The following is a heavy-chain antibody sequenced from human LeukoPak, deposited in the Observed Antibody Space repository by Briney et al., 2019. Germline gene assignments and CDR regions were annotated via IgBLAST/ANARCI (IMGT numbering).Heavy chain of an antibody. CDR1: GDSTSSDRYY. V-gene: IGHV4-39*02. Sequence: PSETLSLTCTVSGDSTSSDRYYGGWVRQPPGKGLEWIGNIYYSGSTYYNPSLKSRVTMSVDTSKNQFFLKLNSVTAADTAVYYCARGRPYSGGYHLDYWGQGTLVTVPA. CDR2: IYYSGST. CDR3: ARGRPYSGGYHLDY. D-gene: IGHD1-26*01. J-gene: IGHJ4*02.